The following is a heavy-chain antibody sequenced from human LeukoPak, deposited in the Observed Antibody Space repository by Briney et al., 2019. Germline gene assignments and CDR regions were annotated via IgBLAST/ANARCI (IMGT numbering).Heavy chain of an antibody. D-gene: IGHD4-17*01. CDR1: GFTVSSNY. J-gene: IGHJ3*02. Sequence: GGSLRLSCAASGFTVSSNYMGWVRQAPGKGLEWVSVIYSGGSTYYADSVKGRFTISRDNSKNTLYLQMNSLRAEDTAVYYCARDLVNDYGDFDAFDIWGQGTMVTVSS. V-gene: IGHV3-66*01. CDR3: ARDLVNDYGDFDAFDI. CDR2: IYSGGST.